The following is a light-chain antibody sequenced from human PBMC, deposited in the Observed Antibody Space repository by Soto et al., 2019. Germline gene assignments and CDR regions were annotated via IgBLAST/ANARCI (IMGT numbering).Light chain of an antibody. V-gene: IGKV3-15*01. CDR3: QQYSNWPPIT. CDR1: QVVTTN. J-gene: IGKJ5*01. CDR2: DAS. Sequence: EIVMTKSPDTLSLSPGDRATLSCRASQVVTTNLAWYQQKPGQAPRLLIYDASTRAAGIPARFSGTGSGTDLTLTSCSRQSEDFAVHYCQQYSNWPPITFGQGTRLEIK.